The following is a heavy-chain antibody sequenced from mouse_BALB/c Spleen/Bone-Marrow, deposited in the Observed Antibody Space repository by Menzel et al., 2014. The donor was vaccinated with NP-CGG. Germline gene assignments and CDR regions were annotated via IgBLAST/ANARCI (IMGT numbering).Heavy chain of an antibody. CDR2: IRLKSNNYAT. CDR3: TRHYYGSSFDY. J-gene: IGHJ2*01. Sequence: EVQLVESGGGLVQPGGSMKLSCVASGFTFSNYWMNWVRQSPEKGLEWVAEIRLKSNNYATHYAESVKGRFTISRDDSKSSVYLQMNNLRAEDTGIYYCTRHYYGSSFDYWGQGTTLTVSS. D-gene: IGHD1-1*01. V-gene: IGHV6-6*02. CDR1: GFTFSNYW.